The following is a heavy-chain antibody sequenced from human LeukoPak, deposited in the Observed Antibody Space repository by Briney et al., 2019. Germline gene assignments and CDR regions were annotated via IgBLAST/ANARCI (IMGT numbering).Heavy chain of an antibody. CDR2: ISGSGGST. D-gene: IGHD1-26*01. V-gene: IGHV3-23*01. J-gene: IGHJ6*03. Sequence: GGSLRPSCAASGFTFSSYAMSWVRQAPGKGLEWVSAISGSGGSTYYADSVKGRFTISRDNSKNTLYLQMNSLRAEDTAVYYCATPPQATTKYYYYYYYMDVWGKGTTVTVSS. CDR1: GFTFSSYA. CDR3: ATPPQATTKYYYYYYYMDV.